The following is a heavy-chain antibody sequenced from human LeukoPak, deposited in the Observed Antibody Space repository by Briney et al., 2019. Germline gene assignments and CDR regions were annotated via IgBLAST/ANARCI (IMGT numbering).Heavy chain of an antibody. CDR3: AGSFRFDPSSGY. CDR2: IYYSGST. CDR1: GGSISSYC. D-gene: IGHD3-10*01. V-gene: IGHV4-59*01. Sequence: PSETLSLTCTVSGGSISSYCWSWIWHPPSPGLERIRYIYYSGSTNYNPSLNSRVTITVDTSKKQYSLKPSSVTAADTAVYYCAGSFRFDPSSGYWGQGTLVTVSS. J-gene: IGHJ4*02.